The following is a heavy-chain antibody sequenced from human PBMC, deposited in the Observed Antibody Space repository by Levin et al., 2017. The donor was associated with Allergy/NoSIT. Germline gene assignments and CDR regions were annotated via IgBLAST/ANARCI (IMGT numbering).Heavy chain of an antibody. CDR2: ISYDGSNK. CDR3: ARGTNVDGSYYPCYLDY. Sequence: GESLKISCAASGFSFSSRGMHWVRQAPGMPPDWVALISYDGSNKYYADSVKGRFTISRDNSKNTLYLQMNSLRSEDTSVYYCARGTNVDGSYYPCYLDYWGQGALVTVAT. V-gene: IGHV3-30*03. CDR1: GFSFSSRG. J-gene: IGHJ4*02. D-gene: IGHD1-26*01.